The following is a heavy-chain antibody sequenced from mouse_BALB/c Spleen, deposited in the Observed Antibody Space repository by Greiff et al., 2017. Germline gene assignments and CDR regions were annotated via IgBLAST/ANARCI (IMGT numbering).Heavy chain of an antibody. CDR3: TRDVTGTHDY. CDR1: GFTFSSYT. Sequence: EVMLVESGGGLVKPGGSLKLSCAASGFTFSSYTMSWVRQTPEKRLEWVATISSGGSYTYYPDSVKGRFTISRDNAKNTLYLQMSSLKSEDTAMYYCTRDVTGTHDYWGQGTTLTVSS. D-gene: IGHD4-1*01. J-gene: IGHJ2*01. V-gene: IGHV5-6-4*01. CDR2: ISSGGSYT.